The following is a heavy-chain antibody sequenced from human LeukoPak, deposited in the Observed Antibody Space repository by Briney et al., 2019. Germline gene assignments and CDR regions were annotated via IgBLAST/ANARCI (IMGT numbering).Heavy chain of an antibody. CDR2: ISGSGGST. J-gene: IGHJ4*02. V-gene: IGHV3-23*01. CDR1: GFTFSSYA. CDR3: VKDLPPGCSSTSCYHFDY. D-gene: IGHD2-2*01. Sequence: GGSLRLSSAASGFTFSSYAMSWVRQAPGKGLEWVSAISGSGGSTYYADSVKGRFTISRDNSKNTLYLQMNSLRAEDTAVYYCVKDLPPGCSSTSCYHFDYWGQGTLVTVSS.